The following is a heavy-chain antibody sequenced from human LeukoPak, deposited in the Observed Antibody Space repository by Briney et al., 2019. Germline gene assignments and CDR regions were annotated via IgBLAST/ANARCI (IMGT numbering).Heavy chain of an antibody. D-gene: IGHD5-18*01. J-gene: IGHJ4*02. CDR3: VRNHTHEGYGYYFDY. V-gene: IGHV4-39*01. Sequence: SETLSLTCTVSGGSISSSSYYWGWIRQPPGKGLEWIGSIYYSGSTHYNPSLKSRVTISVDTSKKQFSLKLSSVTAADTAVYYCVRNHTHEGYGYYFDYWGQGTLITVSS. CDR1: GGSISSSSYY. CDR2: IYYSGST.